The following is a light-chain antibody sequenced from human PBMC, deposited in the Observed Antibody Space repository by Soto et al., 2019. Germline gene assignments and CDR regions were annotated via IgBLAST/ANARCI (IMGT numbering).Light chain of an antibody. CDR3: CSYAGSRV. J-gene: IGLJ3*02. V-gene: IGLV2-23*01. CDR1: SSDVGSYNL. CDR2: EGS. Sequence: QSALTQPASVSGSPGQSITISCTGTSSDVGSYNLVSWYQPHPGKAPKLMIYEGSKRPSGVSNRFSGSKSGNTASLTFSGLQAEDEADYYCCSYAGSRVFGGGTKLTVL.